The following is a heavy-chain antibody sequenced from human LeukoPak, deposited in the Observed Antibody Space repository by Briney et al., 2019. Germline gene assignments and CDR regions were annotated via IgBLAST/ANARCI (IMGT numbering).Heavy chain of an antibody. D-gene: IGHD3-3*01. CDR1: GFTFSGYA. CDR2: LSGSGGST. CDR3: AKGGDYDSYFDY. J-gene: IGHJ4*02. V-gene: IGHV3-23*01. Sequence: GGSLRLSCAASGFTFSGYAMTWVRQAPGKGLEWVSSLSGSGGSTYYADSVKGRFTISRDNSKNTLYLQMNSLRAEDTAVYYCAKGGDYDSYFDYWGQGTLVTVSS.